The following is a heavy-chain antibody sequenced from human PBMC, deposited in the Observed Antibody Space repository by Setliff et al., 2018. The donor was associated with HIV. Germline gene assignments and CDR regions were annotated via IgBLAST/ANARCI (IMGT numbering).Heavy chain of an antibody. J-gene: IGHJ4*02. CDR1: GFTFISYW. D-gene: IGHD3-10*01. CDR3: ASVLRYYGSGSYPFGY. V-gene: IGHV3-7*01. CDR2: IKQDGSEK. Sequence: HLGGSLRLSCAASGFTFISYWMSWVRQAPGKGLEWVANIKQDGSEKYYVDSVKGRFTISRDNAKNSLYLQMNSLRAEDTAVYYCASVLRYYGSGSYPFGYWGQGTLVTVSS.